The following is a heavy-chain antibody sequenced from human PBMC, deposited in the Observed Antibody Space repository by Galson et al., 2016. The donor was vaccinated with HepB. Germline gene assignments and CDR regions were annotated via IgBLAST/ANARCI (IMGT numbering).Heavy chain of an antibody. D-gene: IGHD1-26*01. CDR1: GFIFKDYA. Sequence: SLRLSCAASGFIFKDYAMHWVRQAPWKGLGGVSSISWNSGSIGYADSVKGRFTISRDNAKNSLYLQMNSLRAEDTAFYYCAQDKASMSVGATNFQHWGQGTLVTVSS. CDR2: ISWNSGSI. J-gene: IGHJ1*01. V-gene: IGHV3-9*01. CDR3: AQDKASMSVGATNFQH.